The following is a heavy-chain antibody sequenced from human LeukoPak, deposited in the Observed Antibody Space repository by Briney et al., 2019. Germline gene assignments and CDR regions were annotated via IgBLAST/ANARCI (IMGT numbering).Heavy chain of an antibody. CDR1: GFTFSSYS. CDR3: ARGLRRDGYKSPYYYYMDV. CDR2: ISSSSSYI. D-gene: IGHD5-24*01. Sequence: GGSLRLSCAASGFTFSSYSMNWVRQAPGKGLEWVSSISSSSSYIYYADSVKGRFTISRDNAKNSLYLQMNSLRAEDTAVYYCARGLRRDGYKSPYYYYMDVWGKGTTVTVSS. V-gene: IGHV3-21*01. J-gene: IGHJ6*03.